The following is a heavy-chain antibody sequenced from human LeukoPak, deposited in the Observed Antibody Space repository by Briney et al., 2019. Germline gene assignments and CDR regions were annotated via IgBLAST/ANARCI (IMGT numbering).Heavy chain of an antibody. V-gene: IGHV3-21*01. CDR1: GFTFSSYS. Sequence: GSLRLSCAASGFTFSSYSMNWVRQAPGTGLEWVSCIGSRSSYIFYADSVKGRFTISRDNAKNSLYLQMNSLRAEDTAVYYCARDKGYSGYDFWPSYWGQGTLVTVSS. CDR3: ARDKGYSGYDFWPSY. D-gene: IGHD5-12*01. CDR2: IGSRSSYI. J-gene: IGHJ4*02.